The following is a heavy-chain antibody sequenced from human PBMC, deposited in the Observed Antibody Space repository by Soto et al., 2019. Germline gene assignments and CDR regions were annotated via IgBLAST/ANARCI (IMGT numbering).Heavy chain of an antibody. J-gene: IGHJ6*02. CDR3: ARRGGSSSGYYYYAMDV. CDR2: IYSNGDT. Sequence: TLSLTCSVSSYSINSGGYYWSWIRQHPGKGLEWIGYIYSNGDTYYNPSLKSRVTISVDTSKNQFSLNLTSVTAADTAVYYCARRGGSSSGYYYYAMDVWGQETTVTV. V-gene: IGHV4-31*03. CDR1: SYSINSGGYY. D-gene: IGHD6-6*01.